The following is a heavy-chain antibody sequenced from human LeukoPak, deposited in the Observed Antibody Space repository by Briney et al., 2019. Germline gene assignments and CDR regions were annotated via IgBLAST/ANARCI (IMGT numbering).Heavy chain of an antibody. Sequence: GGSLRLSCAASGLTFNYYWMSWVRQTPGKGLEWLANIKPDGSEKYYVDSVRGRFTISRDNAKSSVHLQMNGLRAEDTAIYYCARDGHYFAMDVWGQGTTVTVSS. V-gene: IGHV3-7*03. CDR2: IKPDGSEK. CDR1: GLTFNYYW. J-gene: IGHJ6*02. CDR3: ARDGHYFAMDV.